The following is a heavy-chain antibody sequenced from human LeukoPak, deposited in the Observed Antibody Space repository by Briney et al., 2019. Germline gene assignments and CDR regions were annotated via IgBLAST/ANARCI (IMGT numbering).Heavy chain of an antibody. CDR1: GDSISSGRYY. CDR2: IYNSGST. D-gene: IGHD3-22*01. V-gene: IGHV4-31*03. Sequence: SPSETLSLTCTVSGDSISSGRYYWRWIRQHPGKGLEWIGYIYNSGSTYYNASLRSRITISADTSKNQFSLKLNSVTAADTAIYYCARTEYYYDRSGYFFDYWGQGTLVTVSS. J-gene: IGHJ4*02. CDR3: ARTEYYYDRSGYFFDY.